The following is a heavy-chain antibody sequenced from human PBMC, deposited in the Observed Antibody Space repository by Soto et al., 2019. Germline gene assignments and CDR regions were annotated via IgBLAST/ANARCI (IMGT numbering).Heavy chain of an antibody. CDR2: ISYDGSNK. D-gene: IGHD1-26*01. Sequence: GGSLRLSCAASGFTFSSYGMHWVLQAPGKGLEWVAVISYDGSNKYYEDSVKGRFTISRDNSKNTLYLQMNSLRAEDTSVYYCAKEKRWELFYFDYWGQRTLVTAPQ. CDR3: AKEKRWELFYFDY. CDR1: GFTFSSYG. J-gene: IGHJ4*02. V-gene: IGHV3-30*18.